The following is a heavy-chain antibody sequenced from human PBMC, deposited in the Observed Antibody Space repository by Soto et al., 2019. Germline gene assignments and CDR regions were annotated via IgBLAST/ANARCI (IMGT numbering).Heavy chain of an antibody. CDR2: INAGNGNT. J-gene: IGHJ6*03. Sequence: ASVKVSCKTSGYTFTIYAMHWVRQAPGQRLEWMGWINAGNGNTKYSQKFQGRVTITRDTSASTAYMGLSSLRSEDTAVYYCARDSGRGDYDYYYYYMDVWGKGTTVTVSS. CDR3: ARDSGRGDYDYYYYYMDV. V-gene: IGHV1-3*01. CDR1: GYTFTIYA. D-gene: IGHD4-17*01.